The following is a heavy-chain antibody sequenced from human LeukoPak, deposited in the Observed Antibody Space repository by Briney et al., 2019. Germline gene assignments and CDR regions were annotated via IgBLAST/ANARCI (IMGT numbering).Heavy chain of an antibody. CDR2: ISRSGSTI. D-gene: IGHD1-26*01. J-gene: IGHJ4*02. CDR1: GFTFSDYY. V-gene: IGHV3-11*01. Sequence: GGSLRLSCAASGFTFSDYYMNWIRQAPGKGLEWLSYISRSGSTIYYADSVKGRFTISRDNAKNSLYLQMNSLRAEDTAAYYCARANKWEPVDCWGQGTLVTVSS. CDR3: ARANKWEPVDC.